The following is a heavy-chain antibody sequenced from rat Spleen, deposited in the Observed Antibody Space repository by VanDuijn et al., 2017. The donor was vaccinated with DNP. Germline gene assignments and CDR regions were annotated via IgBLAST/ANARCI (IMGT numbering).Heavy chain of an antibody. V-gene: IGHV5-20*01. CDR1: GFNFNDYW. D-gene: IGHD1-1*01. Sequence: EVKLVESGGGLVQPGRSLKLSCAASGFNFNDYWMGWVRQAPTKGLEWVASISYDGGSTYYRDSVKGRFTISRDNAKSSLYLQMDSLRSEDTATYYCTTDQATVPYWYFDFWGPGTMVTVSS. J-gene: IGHJ1*01. CDR3: TTDQATVPYWYFDF. CDR2: ISYDGGST.